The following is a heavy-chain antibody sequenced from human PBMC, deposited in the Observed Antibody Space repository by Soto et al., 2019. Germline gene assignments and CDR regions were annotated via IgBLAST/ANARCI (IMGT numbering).Heavy chain of an antibody. Sequence: GGSLRLSCAASGFTFSHHYMTWIRQAPGKGLEWVSKISSDGTTTYYADSVKGRFTVSRDNAKNSVYLQMNSLRAGDTAVYYCAGDPYYYASDFWGQGTLVTVSS. CDR1: GFTFSHHY. D-gene: IGHD3-10*01. J-gene: IGHJ4*02. CDR3: AGDPYYYASDF. CDR2: ISSDGTTT. V-gene: IGHV3-11*01.